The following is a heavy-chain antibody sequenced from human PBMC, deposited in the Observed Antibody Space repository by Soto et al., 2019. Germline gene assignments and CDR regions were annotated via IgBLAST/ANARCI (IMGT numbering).Heavy chain of an antibody. CDR1: GFTFSSYA. D-gene: IGHD1-7*01. V-gene: IGHV3-30-3*01. Sequence: GGSLRLSCAASGFTFSSYAMHWVRQAPGKGLEWVAVISYDGSNKYYADSVKGRFTISRDNSKNTLYLQMNSLRAEDTAVYYCARVFELELRYYYGMDVWGQGTTVTVS. J-gene: IGHJ6*02. CDR2: ISYDGSNK. CDR3: ARVFELELRYYYGMDV.